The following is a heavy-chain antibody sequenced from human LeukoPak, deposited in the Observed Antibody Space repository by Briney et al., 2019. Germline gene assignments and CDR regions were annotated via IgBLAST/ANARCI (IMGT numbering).Heavy chain of an antibody. CDR3: ARGVRGYKESYHWFDP. CDR2: ISGSGGST. V-gene: IGHV3-23*01. Sequence: GASLRLSCAASGFTFSSYAMSWVRQAPGKGLEWVSAISGSGGSTYYADSVKGRFTISRDNSKNTLYLQMNSLRAEDTAVYYCARGVRGYKESYHWFDPWGQGTLVTVSS. D-gene: IGHD3-10*01. CDR1: GFTFSSYA. J-gene: IGHJ5*02.